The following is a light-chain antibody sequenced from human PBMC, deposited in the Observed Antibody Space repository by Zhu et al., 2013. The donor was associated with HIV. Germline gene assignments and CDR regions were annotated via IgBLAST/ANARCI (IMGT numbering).Light chain of an antibody. CDR1: QDIRID. J-gene: IGKJ1*01. Sequence: DIQMTQSPSSLSASVGDRVTITCRASQDIRIDLGWYQQKPGKAPKRLIYAASSLQSGVSSRFSGSGSGTEFTLTISSLQPEDFATYYCLQHNTYPRTFGQGTNGGN. CDR2: AAS. CDR3: LQHNTYPRT. V-gene: IGKV1-17*01.